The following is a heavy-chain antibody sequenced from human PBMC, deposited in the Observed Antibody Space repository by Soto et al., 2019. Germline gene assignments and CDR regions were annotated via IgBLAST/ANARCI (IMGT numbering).Heavy chain of an antibody. Sequence: GESLKISCKGSGYSFTSYWIGWVRQMPGKGLEWMGIIYPGDSDTRYSPSFQGQVTISADKSISTAYLQWSSLKASDTAMYYCVRLGGYYDSSGPSRAYYYYYYGMDVWGQGTTVTVSS. D-gene: IGHD3-22*01. CDR3: VRLGGYYDSSGPSRAYYYYYYGMDV. V-gene: IGHV5-51*01. CDR1: GYSFTSYW. J-gene: IGHJ6*02. CDR2: IYPGDSDT.